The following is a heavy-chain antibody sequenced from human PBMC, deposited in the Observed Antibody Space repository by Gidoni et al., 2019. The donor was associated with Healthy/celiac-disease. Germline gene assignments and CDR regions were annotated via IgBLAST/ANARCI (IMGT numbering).Heavy chain of an antibody. J-gene: IGHJ3*02. CDR1: GSTFSSYA. D-gene: IGHD3-22*01. Sequence: EVQPLESGGGLVQTGGSLRLHCAASGSTFSSYAISWVRQAPGKGLEWVSAISGSGGSTYYADSVKGRFTISRDNSKNTLYLQMNSLRAEDTAVYYCAKDLPITMIVVAAGDAFDIWGQGTMVTVSS. CDR3: AKDLPITMIVVAAGDAFDI. CDR2: ISGSGGST. V-gene: IGHV3-23*01.